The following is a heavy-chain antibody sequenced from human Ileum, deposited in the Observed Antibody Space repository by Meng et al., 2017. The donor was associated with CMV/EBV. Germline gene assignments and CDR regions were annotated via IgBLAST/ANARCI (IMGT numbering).Heavy chain of an antibody. V-gene: IGHV4-30-4*08. CDR2: ISYSGST. D-gene: IGHD3-10*01. CDR3: ARAVAGWYFDL. CDR1: GGSISSGDYW. Sequence: QVQRPEAGPGLVNPSQTLSLTCTVSGGSISSGDYWWSWICQPPGMGLEWIGYISYSGSTYYNPSLRSRVTVSVDTSNNQFSLDLRSGTAADTAVYYCARAVAGWYFDLWGRGTLVTVSS. J-gene: IGHJ2*01.